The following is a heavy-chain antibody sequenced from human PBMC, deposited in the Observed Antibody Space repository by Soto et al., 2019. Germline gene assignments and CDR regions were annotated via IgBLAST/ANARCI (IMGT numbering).Heavy chain of an antibody. V-gene: IGHV3-53*01. Sequence: PGGSLRLSCVVSGFSVSATSIFWVRQATGKGLGWVSLMHRGGTTDNADSVKGRFTTSRDKSKNTLYLHMNGLRVEDTAVYYCARVSTTLVDHFDCWGQGTLVTVSS. J-gene: IGHJ4*02. CDR3: ARVSTTLVDHFDC. CDR1: GFSVSATS. CDR2: MHRGGTT. D-gene: IGHD1-1*01.